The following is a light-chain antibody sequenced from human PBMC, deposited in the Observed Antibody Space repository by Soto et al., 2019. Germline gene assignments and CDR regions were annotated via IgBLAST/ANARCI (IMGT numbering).Light chain of an antibody. CDR2: DAS. V-gene: IGKV1-33*01. Sequence: DIQMTQSPSSLSASVGDRVTITCQASQDISNYLNWYQQKPGKAPKLLIYDASNLETGVPSRFSGSGSGTVFTLTIDSLQPEDFATYYCQQLNSYPLTFGQGTRLEIK. CDR3: QQLNSYPLT. J-gene: IGKJ5*01. CDR1: QDISNY.